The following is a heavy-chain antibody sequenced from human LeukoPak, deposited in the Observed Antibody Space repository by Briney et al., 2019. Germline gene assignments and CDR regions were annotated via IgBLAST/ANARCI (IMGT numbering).Heavy chain of an antibody. V-gene: IGHV3-23*01. CDR1: GFTFSSYA. J-gene: IGHJ4*02. CDR2: ISGSGGST. Sequence: GGSLRLSCAASGFTFSSYAMSWVRQAPGKGLEWVSAISGSGGSTYYADSVKGRFTISRDNSKNTLYLQMNSLRAEDTAVYYCAKVKNYHDSSGYCYYFDYWGQGTLVTVSS. CDR3: AKVKNYHDSSGYCYYFDY. D-gene: IGHD3-22*01.